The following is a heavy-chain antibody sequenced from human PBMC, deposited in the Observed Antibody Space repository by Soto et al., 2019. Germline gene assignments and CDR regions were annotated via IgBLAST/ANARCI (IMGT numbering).Heavy chain of an antibody. D-gene: IGHD3-10*01. V-gene: IGHV3-33*01. CDR1: GFTFSSYG. CDR3: ARSRGVTYYYYYGMDV. CDR2: IWYDGSNK. J-gene: IGHJ6*02. Sequence: GGSLRLSCAASGFTFSSYGMHWVRQAPGKGLEWVAVIWYDGSNKYYADSVKGRFTISRDNSKNTLYLQMNSLRAEDTAVYYCARSRGVTYYYYYGMDVWGQGTTVTVSS.